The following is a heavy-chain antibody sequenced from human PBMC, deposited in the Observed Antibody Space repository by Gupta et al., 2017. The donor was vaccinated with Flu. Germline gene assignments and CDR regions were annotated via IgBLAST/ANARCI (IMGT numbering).Heavy chain of an antibody. J-gene: IGHJ6*02. V-gene: IGHV4-34*01. CDR2: INHSGST. CDR3: ARVRVLKRGYSGYYYYYGMDV. D-gene: IGHD5-12*01. Sequence: QVQLQQWGAGLLKPSETLSLTCAVYGGSFSGYYWSWIRQPPGKGLEWIGEINHSGSTNYNPSLKSRVTISVDTSKNQFSLKLSSVTAADTAVYYCARVRVLKRGYSGYYYYYGMDVWGQGTTVTVSS. CDR1: GGSFSGYY.